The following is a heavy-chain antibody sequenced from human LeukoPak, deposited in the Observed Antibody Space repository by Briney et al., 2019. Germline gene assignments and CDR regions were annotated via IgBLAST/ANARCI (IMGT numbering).Heavy chain of an antibody. CDR3: ARGRITMVRGVIITYYFDY. J-gene: IGHJ4*02. CDR2: INPSGGST. CDR1: GYTFTSYY. Sequence: ASVKVSCKASGYTFTSYYMHWVRQAPGQGLEWMGIINPSGGSTSYAQKFQGRVTMTRDTSISTAYMELSRLRSDDTAVYYCARGRITMVRGVIITYYFDYWGQGTLVTVSS. D-gene: IGHD3-10*01. V-gene: IGHV1-46*01.